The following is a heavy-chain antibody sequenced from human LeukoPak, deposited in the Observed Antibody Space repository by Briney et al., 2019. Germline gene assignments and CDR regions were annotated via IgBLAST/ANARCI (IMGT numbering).Heavy chain of an antibody. V-gene: IGHV4-31*03. CDR1: GGSISSGGYY. D-gene: IGHD5-24*01. CDR3: ARGYGDNSSLGY. CDR2: IYYSGST. Sequence: SETLTLTCTVSGGSISSGGYYWSWIRQHPGKGLEWIGYIYYSGSTYYNPSLKSRVTISVDTSKNQFSLKLSSVTAADTAVYYCARGYGDNSSLGYWGQGTLVTVSS. J-gene: IGHJ4*02.